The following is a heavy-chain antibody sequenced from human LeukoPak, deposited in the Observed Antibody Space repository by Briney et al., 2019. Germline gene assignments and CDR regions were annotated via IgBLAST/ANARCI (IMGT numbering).Heavy chain of an antibody. CDR3: ARDRGGIPSSGYGHYYYMDV. CDR1: GGSISSYY. Sequence: SETLSLTCTVSGGSISSYYWSWIRQPAGKGLEWIGRIYTSGSTDYNPSLKNRVTISVDTSKNQFSLKLSSVTAADTAVYYCARDRGGIPSSGYGHYYYMDVWGKGTTVTVSS. V-gene: IGHV4-4*07. D-gene: IGHD3-22*01. CDR2: IYTSGST. J-gene: IGHJ6*03.